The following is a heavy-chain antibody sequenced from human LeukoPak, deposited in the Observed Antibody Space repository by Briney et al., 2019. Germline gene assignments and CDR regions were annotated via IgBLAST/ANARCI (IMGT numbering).Heavy chain of an antibody. CDR1: GGSISSSSYY. Sequence: PSETLSLTCTVSGGSISSSSYYWGWIRQPPGKGLEWIGSIYYSGSTYYNPSLKSRVTISVDTSKNQFSLKLSSVTAADTAVYYCARDLYYYDSSGYSLLVDYWGQGTLVTVSS. CDR2: IYYSGST. CDR3: ARDLYYYDSSGYSLLVDY. J-gene: IGHJ4*02. D-gene: IGHD3-22*01. V-gene: IGHV4-39*07.